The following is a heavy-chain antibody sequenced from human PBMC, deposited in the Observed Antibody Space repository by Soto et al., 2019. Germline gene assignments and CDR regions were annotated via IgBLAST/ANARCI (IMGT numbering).Heavy chain of an antibody. CDR2: IYWDDDK. V-gene: IGHV2-5*02. Sequence: QITLKESGPTLVKPTQTLTLTCTFSGFSLSASGVDVGWIRQPPGKALEWLALIYWDDDKRYSPSLKSRLTIAKDTSKIQVVLIMTNMEPVDTATYYCVHRVGEDDDYWGQGTLVTVSS. CDR3: VHRVGEDDDY. D-gene: IGHD3-16*01. CDR1: GFSLSASGVD. J-gene: IGHJ4*02.